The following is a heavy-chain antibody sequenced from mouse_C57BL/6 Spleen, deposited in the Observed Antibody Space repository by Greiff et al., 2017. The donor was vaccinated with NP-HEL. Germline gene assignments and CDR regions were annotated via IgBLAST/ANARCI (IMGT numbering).Heavy chain of an antibody. CDR1: GYAFSSYW. D-gene: IGHD1-1*01. Sequence: QVQLKESGAELVKPGASVKISCKASGYAFSSYWMNWVKQRPGKGLEWIGQIYPGDGDTNYNGKFKGKATLTADKSSSTAYMQLSSLTSEDSAVYFCGRGITPYFDYWGQGTTLTVSS. CDR2: IYPGDGDT. CDR3: GRGITPYFDY. J-gene: IGHJ2*01. V-gene: IGHV1-80*01.